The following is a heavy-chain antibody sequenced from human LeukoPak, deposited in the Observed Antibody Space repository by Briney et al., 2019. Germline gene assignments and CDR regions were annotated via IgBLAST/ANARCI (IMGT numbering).Heavy chain of an antibody. J-gene: IGHJ4*02. CDR2: IYDSGST. D-gene: IGHD5-18*01. Sequence: PSDTLSLTCTVSGGSISSYYWSWIRQPPGKGLEWIGYIYDSGSTNYNPSHKRRVTISVDTAKNQFSLKLSSVTAADTAVYFCARGGTAMARGQGALVSVS. CDR1: GGSISSYY. CDR3: ARGGTAMA. V-gene: IGHV4-59*13.